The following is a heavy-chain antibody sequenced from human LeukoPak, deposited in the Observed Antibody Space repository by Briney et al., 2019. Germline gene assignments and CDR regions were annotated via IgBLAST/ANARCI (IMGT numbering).Heavy chain of an antibody. CDR2: INHSGST. J-gene: IGHJ4*02. CDR1: GGSYSGYY. D-gene: IGHD3-10*01. V-gene: IGHV4-34*01. Sequence: SETLSLTCAVYGGSYSGYYWSWIRQPPGKGLEWIGEINHSGSTNYNPSLKSRVTISVDTSKNQFSLKLSSVTAADTAVYYCAGSKAYYYGSGSKYYFDYWGQGTLVTVSS. CDR3: AGSKAYYYGSGSKYYFDY.